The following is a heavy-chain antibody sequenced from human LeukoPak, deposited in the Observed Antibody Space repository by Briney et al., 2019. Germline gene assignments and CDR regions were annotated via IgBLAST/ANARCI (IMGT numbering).Heavy chain of an antibody. V-gene: IGHV3-15*01. Sequence: GGSLRLSCAASGFTFSNAWMSWVRQAPGKGLEWVGRIKSKTDGGTTDYAAPVEGRFTISRDDSKNTLYLQMNSLKTEDTAVYYCTTDPPRSIFWAPDAFDIWGQGTMVTVSS. CDR1: GFTFSNAW. D-gene: IGHD3-9*01. CDR3: TTDPPRSIFWAPDAFDI. CDR2: IKSKTDGGTT. J-gene: IGHJ3*02.